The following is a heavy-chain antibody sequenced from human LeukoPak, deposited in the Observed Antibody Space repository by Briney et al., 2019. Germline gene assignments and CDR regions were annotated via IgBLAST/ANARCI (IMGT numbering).Heavy chain of an antibody. J-gene: IGHJ1*01. CDR2: ISSSSSYI. CDR3: ARDPGYYDSSGYFPAYFQH. D-gene: IGHD3-22*01. Sequence: PGGSLRLSCAASGFTFSSYSMNWVRQAPGKGLEWVSSISSSSSYIYYADSVKGRFTIPRDNAKNSLYLQMNSLRAEDTAVYYCARDPGYYDSSGYFPAYFQHWGQGTLVTVSS. CDR1: GFTFSSYS. V-gene: IGHV3-21*01.